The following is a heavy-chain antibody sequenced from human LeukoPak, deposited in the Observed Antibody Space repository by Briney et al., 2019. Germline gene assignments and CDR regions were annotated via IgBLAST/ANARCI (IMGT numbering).Heavy chain of an antibody. J-gene: IGHJ4*02. CDR3: ARLSTYVDY. D-gene: IGHD2/OR15-2a*01. Sequence: ASVKVSCKASGYTFTGYYMHWVRQAPGQGLEWMGWINPNSGGTNYAQKLQGRVTMTRDTSISTAYMELSRLRSDDTAVYYCARLSTYVDYWGQGTLVTVSS. CDR2: INPNSGGT. CDR1: GYTFTGYY. V-gene: IGHV1-2*02.